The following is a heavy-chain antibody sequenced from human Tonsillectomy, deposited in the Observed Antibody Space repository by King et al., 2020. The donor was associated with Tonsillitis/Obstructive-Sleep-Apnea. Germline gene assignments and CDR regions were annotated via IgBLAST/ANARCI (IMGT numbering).Heavy chain of an antibody. D-gene: IGHD6-13*01. CDR2: TSYDGRNK. J-gene: IGHJ6*03. CDR3: ARDGLEAAGLFYFYYMDV. Sequence: QVQLVESGGGVVQPGRSLRLPCAASGFTFSSFAMHWVRQAPGKGLEWVAVTSYDGRNKYHADSVKGRFTISRDNSKNTLYLQMNSLRAEDTAVYYCARDGLEAAGLFYFYYMDVWGKGTTVTVSS. V-gene: IGHV3-30*04. CDR1: GFTFSSFA.